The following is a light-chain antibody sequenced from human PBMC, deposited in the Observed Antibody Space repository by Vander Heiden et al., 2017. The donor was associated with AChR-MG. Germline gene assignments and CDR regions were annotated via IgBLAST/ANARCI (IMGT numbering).Light chain of an antibody. CDR2: GAS. J-gene: IGKJ1*01. CDR3: QQYSRSQT. CDR1: QPLSNIY. Sequence: ELVFKQSPGNLSLSPGEGASLSCRASQPLSNIYLAWYQQKPGQAPRLLISGASSRATGIPDRFSGSGSGTDFTLTISRLEPEDFAVYYCQQYSRSQTFGQGTKVEIK. V-gene: IGKV3-20*01.